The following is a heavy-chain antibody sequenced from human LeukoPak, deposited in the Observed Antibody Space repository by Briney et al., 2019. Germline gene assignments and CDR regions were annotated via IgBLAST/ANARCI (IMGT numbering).Heavy chain of an antibody. CDR2: IYSNGNT. V-gene: IGHV3-53*01. J-gene: IGHJ4*02. CDR3: TRVGYIDEGIDY. CDR1: GFTIKTSY. Sequence: GGSLRLSCAASGFTIKTSYMTWVRQAPGKGLEWVSVIYSNGNTYYADSVKGRFTISRDNAKNSLYLQMNSLRAEDTAIYYCTRVGYIDEGIDYWGQGTLVTVSS. D-gene: IGHD5-24*01.